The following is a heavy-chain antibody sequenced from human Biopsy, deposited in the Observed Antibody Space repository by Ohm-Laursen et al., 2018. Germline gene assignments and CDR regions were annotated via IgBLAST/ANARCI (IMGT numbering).Heavy chain of an antibody. Sequence: ASVKVSCKAPGHTFTNYGINWVQQAPGQGLEWMGGNIPNNGARDYAQKLQGRVTMTTDTSTRTAYMELRSLRSDDTAVYYCARDRWPHVTLLGLVVFDFWGQGTLVIVSS. CDR1: GHTFTNYG. J-gene: IGHJ4*02. CDR2: NIPNNGAR. D-gene: IGHD3-3*01. V-gene: IGHV1-18*01. CDR3: ARDRWPHVTLLGLVVFDF.